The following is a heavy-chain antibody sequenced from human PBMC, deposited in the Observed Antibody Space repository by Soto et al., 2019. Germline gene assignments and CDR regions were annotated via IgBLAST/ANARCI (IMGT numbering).Heavy chain of an antibody. CDR2: IDHSGST. J-gene: IGHJ4*02. D-gene: IGHD6-19*01. CDR3: ERSIAVAGKASAIDY. V-gene: IGHV4-4*02. Sequence: QVQLQESGPGLVKPSGTLSLTCAVSSGSISSSNWWSWVRQPPGTGLEWIGEIDHSGSTNYNPSLKGRVTISVAKSKNQFSLKLSSVTAADTAVYYCERSIAVAGKASAIDYWGQGTLVTVSS. CDR1: SGSISSSNW.